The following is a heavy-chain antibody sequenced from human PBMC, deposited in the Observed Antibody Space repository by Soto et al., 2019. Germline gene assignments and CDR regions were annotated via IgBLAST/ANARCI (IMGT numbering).Heavy chain of an antibody. J-gene: IGHJ5*02. D-gene: IGHD3-10*01. V-gene: IGHV4-30-2*01. CDR2: MYQSERT. CDR3: ARGRGTLVREVGLVVWPLNP. Sequence: SETLSLTCAVSGASISSGGYSWSWIRQPPGKGLEWIGYMYQSERTYYNSSLKSRVTISIDRSTNQFSLNLTSVIPADTAVYYCARGRGTLVREVGLVVWPLNPWGEGTLVT. CDR1: GASISSGGYS.